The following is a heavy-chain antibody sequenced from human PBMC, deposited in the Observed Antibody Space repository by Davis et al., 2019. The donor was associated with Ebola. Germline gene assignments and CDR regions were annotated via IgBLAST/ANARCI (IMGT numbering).Heavy chain of an antibody. D-gene: IGHD6-6*01. CDR3: ARLLAGRGDV. CDR2: IYYSGST. J-gene: IGHJ6*02. Sequence: SETLSLTCTVSGGSISSSSYYWGWIRQPPGKGLEWIGSIYYSGSTYYNPSLKSRVTISVDTSKNQFSLKLSSVTAADTAAYYCARLLAGRGDVWGQGTTVTVSS. CDR1: GGSISSSSYY. V-gene: IGHV4-39*01.